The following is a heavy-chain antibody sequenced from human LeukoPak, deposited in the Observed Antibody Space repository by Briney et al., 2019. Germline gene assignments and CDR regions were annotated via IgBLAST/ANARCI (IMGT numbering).Heavy chain of an antibody. CDR2: ISGSSSYI. CDR1: GFTFSSYS. D-gene: IGHD6-13*01. Sequence: GGSLRLSCAASGFTFSSYSMNWVRQAPGKGPEWVSSISGSSSYIYYADSVKGRFTISRDNAKNSLYLQMNSLRAEDTAVYYCARDSISWSLDYWGEGTLVTVS. V-gene: IGHV3-21*01. J-gene: IGHJ4*02. CDR3: ARDSISWSLDY.